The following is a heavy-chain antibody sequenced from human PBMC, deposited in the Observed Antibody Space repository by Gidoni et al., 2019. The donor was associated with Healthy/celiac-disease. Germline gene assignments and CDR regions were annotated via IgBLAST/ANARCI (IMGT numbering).Heavy chain of an antibody. CDR2: IYTSGST. CDR3: ARGLQVWGSKEIGAFDI. V-gene: IGHV4-61*02. Sequence: QVQLQESGPGLVKPSQTLSLTCTVSGGSIRSGSYYWSWIRQPAGKGLEWIGRIYTSGSTNYNPSLKSRVTISVDTSKNQFSLKLSSVTAADTAVYYCARGLQVWGSKEIGAFDIWGQGTMVTVSS. D-gene: IGHD3-16*01. J-gene: IGHJ3*02. CDR1: GGSIRSGSYY.